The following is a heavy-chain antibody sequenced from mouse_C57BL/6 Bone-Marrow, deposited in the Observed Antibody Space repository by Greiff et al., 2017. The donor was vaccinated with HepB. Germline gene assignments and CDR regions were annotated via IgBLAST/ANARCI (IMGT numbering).Heavy chain of an antibody. J-gene: IGHJ4*01. D-gene: IGHD2-5*01. CDR2: IWSDGST. CDR1: GFSLTSYG. Sequence: VQLKESGPGLVAPSQSLSITCTVSGFSLTSYGVHWVRQPPGKGLEWLVVIWSDGSTTYNSALKSRLSISKDNSKSQVFLKMNSLQTDDTAMYYCAREVYSNYTYYYAMDYWGQGTSVTVSS. V-gene: IGHV2-6*03. CDR3: AREVYSNYTYYYAMDY.